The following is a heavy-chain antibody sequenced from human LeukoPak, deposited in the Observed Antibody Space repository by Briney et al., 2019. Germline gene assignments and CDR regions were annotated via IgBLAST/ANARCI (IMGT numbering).Heavy chain of an antibody. CDR3: ARDWRTYSNYLDY. CDR1: GYTFTGYY. J-gene: IGHJ4*02. D-gene: IGHD4-11*01. CDR2: INPNSGDT. V-gene: IGHV1-2*06. Sequence: GASAKVSCKTSGYTFTGYYMHWVRQAPGQGLEWMGRINPNSGDTNYAQKFQGRVTMTRDTSISTAYMELSRLRSDDTAVYYCARDWRTYSNYLDYWGQGTLVTVSS.